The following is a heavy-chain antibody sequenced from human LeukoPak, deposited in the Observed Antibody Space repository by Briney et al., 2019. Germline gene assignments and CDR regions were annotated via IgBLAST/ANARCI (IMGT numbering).Heavy chain of an antibody. CDR1: GGSFGGYY. D-gene: IGHD4-17*01. CDR2: INHSGST. CDR3: ARFTPSTVTSHFDY. Sequence: SETLSLTCAVYGGSFGGYYWSWIRQPPGKGLEWIGEINHSGSTNYNPSLKSRVTISVDTSKNQFSLKLSSVTAADTAVYYCARFTPSTVTSHFDYWGQGTLVTVSS. V-gene: IGHV4-34*01. J-gene: IGHJ4*02.